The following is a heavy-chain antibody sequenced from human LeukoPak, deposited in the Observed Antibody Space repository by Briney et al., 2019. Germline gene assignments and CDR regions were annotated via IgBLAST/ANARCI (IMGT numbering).Heavy chain of an antibody. CDR2: INSDGSWT. J-gene: IGHJ4*02. D-gene: IGHD2-15*01. CDR3: AEGGRYCSGGSCYSPLRY. V-gene: IGHV3-74*01. Sequence: GGSLRLSCAASGNYWMHWVRQAPGKGLVWVSHINSDGSWTSYADSVKGRFTISRDNSKNTLYLQMNSLRAEDTAVYYCAEGGRYCSGGSCYSPLRYWGQGTLVTVSS. CDR1: GNYW.